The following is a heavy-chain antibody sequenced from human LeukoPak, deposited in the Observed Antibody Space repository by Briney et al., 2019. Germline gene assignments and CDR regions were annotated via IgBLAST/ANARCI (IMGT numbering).Heavy chain of an antibody. Sequence: SETLSLTCTVSGGSISSSYWSWIRQPPGKGLEWIGYIYTSGSTNYNPSLKSRVTISVDTSKNQFSLKLSSVTAADTAVYYCARQSRTYYDFSLDVWGKGTTVTVSS. V-gene: IGHV4-4*09. J-gene: IGHJ6*04. D-gene: IGHD3-3*01. CDR3: ARQSRTYYDFSLDV. CDR1: GGSISSSY. CDR2: IYTSGST.